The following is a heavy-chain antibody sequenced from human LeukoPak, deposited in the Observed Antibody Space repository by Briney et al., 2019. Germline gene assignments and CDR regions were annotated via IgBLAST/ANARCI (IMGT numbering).Heavy chain of an antibody. Sequence: PSETLSLTCAVYGGSFSGYYWSWIRQPPGKGLEWIGRIYTSGSTNYNPSLKSRVTMSVDTSKNQFSLKLSSVTAADTAVYYCARDLYSTTGDDAFDIWGQGTMVTVSS. D-gene: IGHD6-13*01. CDR1: GGSFSGYY. J-gene: IGHJ3*02. CDR2: IYTSGST. V-gene: IGHV4-59*10. CDR3: ARDLYSTTGDDAFDI.